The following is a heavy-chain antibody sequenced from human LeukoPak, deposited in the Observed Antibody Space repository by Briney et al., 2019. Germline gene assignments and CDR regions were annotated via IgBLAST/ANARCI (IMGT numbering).Heavy chain of an antibody. V-gene: IGHV3-53*01. J-gene: IGHJ4*02. CDR2: IYGGRNNT. D-gene: IGHD6-19*01. Sequence: PGGPLRLSCTVSGFTVSNNYMSWVRQAPGKRLEWVSVIYGGRNNTVYADSVKGRFTISRDNSRNTIYLQIDSLRAEDTATYYCAREFRQTYSSGWSLDYWGQGTLVTVSS. CDR1: GFTVSNNY. CDR3: AREFRQTYSSGWSLDY.